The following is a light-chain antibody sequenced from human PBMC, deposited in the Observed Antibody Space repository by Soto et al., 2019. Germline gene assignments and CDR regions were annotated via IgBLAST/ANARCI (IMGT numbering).Light chain of an antibody. V-gene: IGLV2-14*01. Sequence: QSALTQPASVSGSPGQSITISCTGTSSDIGVYNYVSWYQQHPGKAPKLVICEVSNRPSGVSSRFSGSKSGKTASLTISGRRAEDEADYYCTSFTTTNIWVFGGGTKLTVL. J-gene: IGLJ3*02. CDR3: TSFTTTNIWV. CDR1: SSDIGVYNY. CDR2: EVS.